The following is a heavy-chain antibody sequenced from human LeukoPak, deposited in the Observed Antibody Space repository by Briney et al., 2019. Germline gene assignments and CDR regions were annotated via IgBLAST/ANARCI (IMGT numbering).Heavy chain of an antibody. J-gene: IGHJ4*02. CDR3: ARDPGNYYFDY. D-gene: IGHD1-7*01. CDR1: GFTVSSNY. V-gene: IGHV3-21*01. Sequence: PGGSLRLSCAASGFTVSSNYMSWVRQAPGKGLEWVSSISSSSNYIYYADSMKGRFTISRDNAKNSLYLQMNSLRVEDTAVYYCARDPGNYYFDYWGQGTLVTVSS. CDR2: ISSSSNYI.